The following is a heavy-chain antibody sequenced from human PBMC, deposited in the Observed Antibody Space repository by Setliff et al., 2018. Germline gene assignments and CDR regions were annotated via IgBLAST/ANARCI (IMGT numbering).Heavy chain of an antibody. CDR2: IYHSGST. V-gene: IGHV4-4*02. D-gene: IGHD1-26*01. CDR3: ARVFPMVGATERRAFDI. Sequence: LSLTCAVSGGSISSSNWWSWVRQPPGKGLEWIGEIYHSGSTNYNPSLKSRVTISVDKSKNQFSLKLNSVTAADTAVYYCARVFPMVGATERRAFDIWGQGTVVTVSS. CDR1: GGSISSSNW. J-gene: IGHJ3*02.